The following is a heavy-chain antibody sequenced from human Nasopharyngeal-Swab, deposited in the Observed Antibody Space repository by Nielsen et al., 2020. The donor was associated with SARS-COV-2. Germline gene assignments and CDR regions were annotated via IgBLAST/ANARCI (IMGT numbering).Heavy chain of an antibody. CDR2: IGGSGGDT. CDR3: AKDGSSSPTY. V-gene: IGHV3-23*01. J-gene: IGHJ4*02. D-gene: IGHD6-13*01. Sequence: GESLKISCAASGFSFSTYAMSWVRQAPGKGLEWVSAIGGSGGDTYYADPVKGRFTISRDNSKNTLYLRMNSLRAEDTAVYYCAKDGSSSPTYWGQGTLVTVSS. CDR1: GFSFSTYA.